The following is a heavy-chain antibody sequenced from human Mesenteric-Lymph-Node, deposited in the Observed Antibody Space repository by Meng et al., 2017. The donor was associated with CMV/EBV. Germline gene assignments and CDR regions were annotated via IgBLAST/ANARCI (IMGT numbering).Heavy chain of an antibody. J-gene: IGHJ4*02. V-gene: IGHV1-3*01. CDR1: GYTFTTYA. CDR3: AKSEQLVLDY. CDR2: INAGNGNT. Sequence: VSCKASGYTFTTYAMHWVRQAPGQRLEWMGWINAGNGNTKYSQKFRGRVTITRDTSASTAYMELSSLRSEDTAVYYCAKSEQLVLDYWGQGTLVTVSS. D-gene: IGHD6-13*01.